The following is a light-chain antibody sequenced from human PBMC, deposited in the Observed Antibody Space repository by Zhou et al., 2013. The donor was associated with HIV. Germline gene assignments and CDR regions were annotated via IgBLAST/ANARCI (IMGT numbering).Light chain of an antibody. Sequence: EIVLTQSPGTLSLSPGDRATLSCRASQSVSNNFLAWYQQRPGQAPRLLMYDASTRATGIPDRFSGSGSGTDFTLTISSLEPEDFAVYYCQFYNNWPPTWTFGQGTNVEMK. CDR2: DAS. CDR1: QSVSNNF. CDR3: QFYNNWPPTWT. V-gene: IGKV3-20*01. J-gene: IGKJ1*01.